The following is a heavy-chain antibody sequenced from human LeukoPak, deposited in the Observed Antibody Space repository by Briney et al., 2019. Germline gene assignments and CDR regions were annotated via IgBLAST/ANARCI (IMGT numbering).Heavy chain of an antibody. V-gene: IGHV3-7*01. CDR2: IKEDGTEK. D-gene: IGHD4-17*01. CDR1: GFAFSTSW. Sequence: GGSLRLSCAASGFAFSTSWMSWVRQTPGKGLEWVADIKEDGTEKDYVDSVKGRFTVSRDNAENSLYLQMNGLRVDDTAVYYCARDPLNGALDYWGQGTLVTVSS. CDR3: ARDPLNGALDY. J-gene: IGHJ4*02.